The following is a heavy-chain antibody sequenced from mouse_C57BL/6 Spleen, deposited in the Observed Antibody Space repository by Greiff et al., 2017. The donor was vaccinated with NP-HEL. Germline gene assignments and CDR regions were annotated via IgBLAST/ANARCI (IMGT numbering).Heavy chain of an antibody. CDR1: GFTFSSYA. J-gene: IGHJ2*01. CDR2: ISDGGSYT. V-gene: IGHV5-4*01. CDR3: ARDCDY. Sequence: EVKVVESGGGLVKPGGSLKLSCAASGFTFSSYAMSCVRQTPEKRLEWVATISDGGSYTYYPDNVKGRFTISRDNAKNNLYLQMSHLKSEDTAMYYCARDCDYWGQGTTLTVSS.